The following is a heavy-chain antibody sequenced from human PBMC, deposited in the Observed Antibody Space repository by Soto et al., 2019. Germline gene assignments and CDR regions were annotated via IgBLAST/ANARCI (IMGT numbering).Heavy chain of an antibody. CDR1: GFTFDDYA. Sequence: EVQLVESVGGLVQPGRSLRLSCAASGFTFDDYAMHWVRQAPGKGLEWVSGISWNSGSIGYADSVKGRFTISRDNAKNSLYLQMNSLRAEDTALYYCAKSDYGDYLTLVDYWGQGTLVTVSS. J-gene: IGHJ4*02. V-gene: IGHV3-9*01. CDR3: AKSDYGDYLTLVDY. D-gene: IGHD4-17*01. CDR2: ISWNSGSI.